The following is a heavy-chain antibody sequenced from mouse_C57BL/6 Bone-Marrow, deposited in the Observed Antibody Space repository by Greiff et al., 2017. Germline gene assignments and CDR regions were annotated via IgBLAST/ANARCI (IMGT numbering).Heavy chain of an antibody. CDR2: IDPSDSYT. Sequence: QVQLQQSGAELVMPGASVKLSCKASGYTFTSYWMHWVKQRPGQGLEWIGEIDPSDSYTNYNQKFKGKSTVTVDKSSSTAYMQLSSLTSEDSAVYYCARRYGSSSWFAYWGQGTLVTVSA. V-gene: IGHV1-69*01. CDR3: ARRYGSSSWFAY. J-gene: IGHJ3*01. D-gene: IGHD1-1*01. CDR1: GYTFTSYW.